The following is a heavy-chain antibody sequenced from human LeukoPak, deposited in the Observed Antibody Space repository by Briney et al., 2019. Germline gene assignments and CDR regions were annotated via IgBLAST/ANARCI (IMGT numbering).Heavy chain of an antibody. V-gene: IGHV3-23*01. Sequence: GGSLRLSCAASGFTFSSYAMSWVRQAPGKGLEWVAAISGRGGSTYYADSVKGRFTVSRDTSKNTLYLHINSLRAEDTAVYYCAKDRVRSSSELRYFDWLLGPFDYWGQGTLVTVSS. CDR3: AKDRVRSSSELRYFDWLLGPFDY. CDR1: GFTFSSYA. D-gene: IGHD3-9*01. J-gene: IGHJ4*02. CDR2: ISGRGGST.